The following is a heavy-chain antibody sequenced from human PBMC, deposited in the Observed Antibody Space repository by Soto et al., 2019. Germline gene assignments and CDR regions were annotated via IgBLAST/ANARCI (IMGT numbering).Heavy chain of an antibody. J-gene: IGHJ5*02. V-gene: IGHV4-39*01. D-gene: IGHD2-21*02. CDR1: VGPVTGSSYF. CDR3: ARQPSDFWFDP. Sequence: QQQLQELGLGLANPWETLSLTCRDSVGPVTGSSYFWGGFRKPPGKGLEWIGSVYNSGSTYNNPSLKSRVTVYVDTSKNQFSLKLSSVTAADTAVYYCARQPSDFWFDPWGQGTLVTVSS. CDR2: VYNSGST.